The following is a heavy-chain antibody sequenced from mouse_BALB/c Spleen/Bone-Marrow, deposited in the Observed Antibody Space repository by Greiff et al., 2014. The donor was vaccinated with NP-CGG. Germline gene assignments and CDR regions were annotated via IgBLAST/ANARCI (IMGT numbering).Heavy chain of an antibody. J-gene: IGHJ4*01. CDR2: IDPYSGGT. Sequence: EVKLQESGPELEKPGASVRISCKASGYSFTGYNINWVRQSNGKSLEWIGYIDPYSGGTSYYQRFKDRATLTVDKSSSTAYMQLKSLTSEDSAVYYCARSLLRRDAPDYWGQGTSVTVSS. V-gene: IGHV1S135*01. CDR3: ARSLLRRDAPDY. CDR1: GYSFTGYN. D-gene: IGHD2-12*01.